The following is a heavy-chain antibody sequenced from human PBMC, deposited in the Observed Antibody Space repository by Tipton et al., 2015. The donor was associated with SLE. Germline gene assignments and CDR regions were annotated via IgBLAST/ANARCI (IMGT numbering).Heavy chain of an antibody. V-gene: IGHV3-15*01. Sequence: SLRLSCAASGFTFSNAWMSWVRQAPGKGLEWVGRIKSKTDGGTTDYAAPVKGRFTISRDDSKNMLYLQMNSLKTEDTAVYYCATDPATTRAFDIWGQGTMVTVSS. J-gene: IGHJ3*02. D-gene: IGHD2-15*01. CDR1: GFTFSNAW. CDR2: IKSKTDGGTT. CDR3: ATDPATTRAFDI.